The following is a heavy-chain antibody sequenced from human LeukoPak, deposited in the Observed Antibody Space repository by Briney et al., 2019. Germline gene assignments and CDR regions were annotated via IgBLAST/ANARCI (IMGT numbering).Heavy chain of an antibody. Sequence: PGGSLRLSCEASGFTFSSYTMNWVRQAPGEGLEWVSSITSSSSSIYYADSVKGRFTISRDNSKNTLYLQMNSLRAEDTAVYYCARDPQEGSWAVAGYFDYWGQGTLVTVSS. CDR3: ARDPQEGSWAVAGYFDY. V-gene: IGHV3-21*01. J-gene: IGHJ4*02. CDR1: GFTFSSYT. D-gene: IGHD6-19*01. CDR2: ITSSSSSI.